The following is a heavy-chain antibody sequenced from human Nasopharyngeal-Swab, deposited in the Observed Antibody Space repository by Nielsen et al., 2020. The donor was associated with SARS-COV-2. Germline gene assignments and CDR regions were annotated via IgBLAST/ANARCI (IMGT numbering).Heavy chain of an antibody. CDR3: ARWGRTDGGNPRYFDY. CDR2: IIPILGIA. D-gene: IGHD4-23*01. V-gene: IGHV1-69*04. CDR1: GGTFSSYA. J-gene: IGHJ4*02. Sequence: KVSCKASGGTFSSYAISWVRQAPGQGLEWMGRIIPILGIANYARKFQGRVTITADKSTSTAYMELSSLRSEDTAVYYCARWGRTDGGNPRYFDYWGQGTLVTVSS.